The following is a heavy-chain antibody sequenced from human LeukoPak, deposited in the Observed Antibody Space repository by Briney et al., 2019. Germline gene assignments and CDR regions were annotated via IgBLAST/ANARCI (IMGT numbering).Heavy chain of an antibody. Sequence: PSETLSLTCAVSGGSISSGGYSWSWIRQPPGKGLEWIGYTYHSGSTYYNPSLKSRVTISVDRSKNQFSLKLSSVTAADTAVYYCARTTVVWGFDYWGQGTLVTVSS. CDR3: ARTTVVWGFDY. V-gene: IGHV4-30-2*01. CDR1: GGSISSGGYS. J-gene: IGHJ4*02. D-gene: IGHD2-15*01. CDR2: TYHSGST.